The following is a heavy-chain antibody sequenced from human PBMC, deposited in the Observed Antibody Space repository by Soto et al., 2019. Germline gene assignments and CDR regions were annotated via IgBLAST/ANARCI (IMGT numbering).Heavy chain of an antibody. Sequence: EVQLVESGGGLVQPGGSLGLSCAASGFTVSSNYMSWVRQAPGKGLEWVSVIYSGGSTYYADSVKGRFTISRDNSKNTLYLQMNSLRAEDTAVYYCARSPYSYGPIDYWGQGTLVTVSS. CDR1: GFTVSSNY. D-gene: IGHD5-18*01. CDR2: IYSGGST. CDR3: ARSPYSYGPIDY. V-gene: IGHV3-66*01. J-gene: IGHJ4*02.